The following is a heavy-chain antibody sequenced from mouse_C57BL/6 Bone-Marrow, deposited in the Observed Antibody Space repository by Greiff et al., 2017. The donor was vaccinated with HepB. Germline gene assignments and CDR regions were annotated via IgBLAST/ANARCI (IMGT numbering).Heavy chain of an antibody. CDR1: GYTFTSYG. V-gene: IGHV1-81*01. Sequence: VQLQQSGAELARPGASVKLSCKASGYTFTSYGISWVKQSTGQGLEWIGEIYPRSGNTYYNEKFKGKATLTADKSSSTAYMELRSLTSEDSAVYFCARPFWDYGSSHWYFDVWGAGTTVTVSS. D-gene: IGHD1-1*01. CDR3: ARPFWDYGSSHWYFDV. J-gene: IGHJ1*01. CDR2: IYPRSGNT.